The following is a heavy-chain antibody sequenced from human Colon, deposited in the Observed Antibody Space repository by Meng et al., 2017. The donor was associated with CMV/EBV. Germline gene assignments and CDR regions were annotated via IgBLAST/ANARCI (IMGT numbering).Heavy chain of an antibody. V-gene: IGHV4-39*07. CDR1: GGSISITSYC. D-gene: IGHD3-10*01. CDR2: IFYTGDT. CDR3: ARAHLGFRFGELSH. J-gene: IGHJ4*02. Sequence: SETLSLTCTVSGGSISITSYCWAWIRQSPGEGLDGIGSIFYTGDTQYNPSLKSRVSLSVDTSKHQFSLHVTSVTAADTAIYYCARAHLGFRFGELSHWGQGMLVTVSS.